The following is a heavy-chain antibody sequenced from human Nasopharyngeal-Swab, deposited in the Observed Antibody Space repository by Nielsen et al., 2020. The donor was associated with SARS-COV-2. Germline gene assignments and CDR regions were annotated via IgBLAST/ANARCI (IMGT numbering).Heavy chain of an antibody. CDR3: TRGRIAVAGFEYFQY. CDR2: ISSGSTTV. V-gene: IGHV3-48*04. D-gene: IGHD6-19*01. Sequence: GESLKTSCEVSGSTFDKNNINWVRQAPGKGLEWVAYISSGSTTVYYADSVQGRFTVSRDNAKNSVHLQMDSLRADDTAVYYCTRGRIAVAGFEYFQYWGQGTLVTVSS. CDR1: GSTFDKNN. J-gene: IGHJ1*01.